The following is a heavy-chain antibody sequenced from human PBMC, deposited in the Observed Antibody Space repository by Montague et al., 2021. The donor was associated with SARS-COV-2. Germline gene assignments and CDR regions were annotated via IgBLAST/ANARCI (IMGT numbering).Heavy chain of an antibody. D-gene: IGHD3/OR15-3a*01. V-gene: IGHV4-4*02. Sequence: SETLSLTCVVSDVSLSTSTWWSWVRQSPGKGLEWVGEIYLSGFTQYNPSAKSRVSISLDDSRSQFSLRLTSVTAADTAVYFCARGGLGNRGFDYWGQGTLVTVSS. J-gene: IGHJ4*02. CDR2: IYLSGFT. CDR3: ARGGLGNRGFDY. CDR1: DVSLSTSTW.